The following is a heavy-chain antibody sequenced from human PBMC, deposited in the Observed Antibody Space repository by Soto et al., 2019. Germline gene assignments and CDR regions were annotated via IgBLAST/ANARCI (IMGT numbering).Heavy chain of an antibody. V-gene: IGHV3-30*03. CDR1: GFTFSSYG. CDR2: ISYDGSNK. J-gene: IGHJ6*02. CDR3: LGYGPTVPDFHYYYYGMDV. Sequence: PGGSLRLSCAASGFTFSSYGMHWVRQAPGKGLEWVAVISYDGSNKYYADSVKGRFTISRDNSKNTLYLQMNSLRAEDTAVYYCLGYGPTVPDFHYYYYGMDVWGQGTTVTVSS. D-gene: IGHD4-17*01.